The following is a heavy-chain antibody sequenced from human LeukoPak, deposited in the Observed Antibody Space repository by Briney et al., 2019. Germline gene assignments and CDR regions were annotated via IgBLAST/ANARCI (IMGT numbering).Heavy chain of an antibody. CDR2: IYTSGST. J-gene: IGHJ6*03. CDR1: GGSISSYY. CDR3: ARDSIRLSSYYYYMDV. V-gene: IGHV4-4*07. Sequence: SETLSLTCTVPGGSISSYYWSWIRQPAGKGLEWVGRIYTSGSTNYNPSLKSRVTMSVDTSKNQFSLKLSSVTAADTAVYYCARDSIRLSSYYYYMDVWGKGTTVTVSS. D-gene: IGHD3-16*02.